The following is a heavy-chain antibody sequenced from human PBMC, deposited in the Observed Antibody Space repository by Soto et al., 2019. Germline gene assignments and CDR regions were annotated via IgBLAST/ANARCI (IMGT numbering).Heavy chain of an antibody. D-gene: IGHD6-19*01. CDR2: IIPIFGTA. J-gene: IGHJ4*02. CDR1: GGTFSSYA. CDR3: ARDLAPKQWLDREIGYFDY. Sequence: GASVKVSCKASGGTFSSYAISWVRQAPGQGLEWMGGIIPIFGTANYAQKFQGRVTITADESTSTAYMELSSLRSEDTAVYYCARDLAPKQWLDREIGYFDYWGQGTLVTVSS. V-gene: IGHV1-69*13.